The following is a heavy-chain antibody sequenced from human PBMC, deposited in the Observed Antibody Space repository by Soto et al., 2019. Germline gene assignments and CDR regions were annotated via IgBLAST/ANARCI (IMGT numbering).Heavy chain of an antibody. CDR3: AKDGGVGYQLLYYFDY. Sequence: EVQLLESGGGLVQPGGSLRLSCAASGFTFSSYAMSWVRQAPGKGLEWVSAVSGSGGSTYYADSVKGRFTTSRDNSKNTLYLQMNSLRAEDTAVYYCAKDGGVGYQLLYYFDYWGQGTLVTVSS. V-gene: IGHV3-23*01. J-gene: IGHJ4*02. CDR2: VSGSGGST. CDR1: GFTFSSYA. D-gene: IGHD2-2*01.